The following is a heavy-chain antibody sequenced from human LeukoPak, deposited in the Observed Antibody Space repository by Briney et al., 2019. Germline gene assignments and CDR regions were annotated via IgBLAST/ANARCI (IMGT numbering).Heavy chain of an antibody. V-gene: IGHV1-18*01. CDR3: ARSGYCTATSCYEGWFDP. D-gene: IGHD2-2*01. CDR2: ISTYNGNT. CDR1: GYTFTTYG. J-gene: IGHJ5*02. Sequence: ASVKVSCKASGYTFTTYGITWVRQAPGQGLEWMGWISTYNGNTNYAQNLQGRVTMTTDTSTSTACMVLRSLRSDDTAVYNCARSGYCTATSCYEGWFDPWGQGTLVTVSS.